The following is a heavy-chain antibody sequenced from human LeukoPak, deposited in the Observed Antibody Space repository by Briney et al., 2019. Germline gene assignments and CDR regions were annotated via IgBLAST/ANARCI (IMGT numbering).Heavy chain of an antibody. CDR1: GYTFTDYH. V-gene: IGHV1-2*02. D-gene: IGHD6-19*01. CDR3: APAASIAVTDQFYFDY. CDR2: IKPNSGGT. J-gene: IGHJ4*02. Sequence: ASVKVSCKASGYTFTDYHMHWVRQAPGQGLEWMGWIKPNSGGTNYAQKFQGRVTMTRDTSISTAHMELSRLRSDDTAIYYCAPAASIAVTDQFYFDYWGPGTLVTVSS.